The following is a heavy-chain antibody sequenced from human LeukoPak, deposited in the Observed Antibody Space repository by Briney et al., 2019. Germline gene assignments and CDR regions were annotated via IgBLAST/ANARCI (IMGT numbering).Heavy chain of an antibody. V-gene: IGHV4-4*02. CDR1: GGSISSDNW. J-gene: IGHJ6*03. CDR2: IYHSGST. CDR3: ARAYCSSTSCYYYYYMDV. Sequence: PSGTLSLTCAVSGGSISSDNWWSWVRQPPGKGLEWIGEIYHSGSTNYNLSLKSRVTISVDTSKNQFSLKLSSVTAADTAVYYCARAYCSSTSCYYYYYMDVWGKGTTVTVSS. D-gene: IGHD2-2*01.